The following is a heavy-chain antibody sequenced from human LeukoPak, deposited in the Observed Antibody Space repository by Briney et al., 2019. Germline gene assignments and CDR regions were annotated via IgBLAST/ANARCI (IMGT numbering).Heavy chain of an antibody. D-gene: IGHD3-22*01. J-gene: IGHJ4*02. Sequence: SVKVSCKASGYTFTGYYMHWVRQAPGQGLEWMGRINPNSGGTNYAQKFQGRVTMTRGTSIRTDYMELSRLRSDDTAVYYCARRVGYDSSGYYYVSTGSLVYWGQGTLVTVSS. CDR1: GYTFTGYY. CDR2: INPNSGGT. CDR3: ARRVGYDSSGYYYVSTGSLVY. V-gene: IGHV1-2*06.